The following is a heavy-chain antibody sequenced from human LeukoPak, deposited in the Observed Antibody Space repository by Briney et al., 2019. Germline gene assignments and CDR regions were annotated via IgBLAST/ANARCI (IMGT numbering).Heavy chain of an antibody. V-gene: IGHV4-4*07. CDR2: IYSSGST. Sequence: SETLSLTCTVSGDSINSFYWSWIRQPAGKGLEWIGHIYSSGSTNYSPSLKSRVTMSVDTSKNQFSLKLSSVTAADTAVYYCARDGPRSGYDLGHFDNLGQGTLVTASS. D-gene: IGHD5-12*01. J-gene: IGHJ4*02. CDR1: GDSINSFY. CDR3: ARDGPRSGYDLGHFDN.